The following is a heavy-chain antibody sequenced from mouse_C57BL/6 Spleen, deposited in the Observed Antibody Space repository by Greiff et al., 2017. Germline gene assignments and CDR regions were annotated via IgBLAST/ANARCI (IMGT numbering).Heavy chain of an antibody. CDR1: GYTFTSYW. D-gene: IGHD1-1*01. V-gene: IGHV1-69*01. CDR2: IDPSDSYT. J-gene: IGHJ1*03. CDR3: ARMGFTTVVATDWYFDV. Sequence: VQLQQPGAELVMPGASVKLSCKASGYTFTSYWMHWVKQRPGQGLEWIGEIDPSDSYTNYTQKFKGKSTLTVDKSTSTAYMQLSSLTSEDSAVYYCARMGFTTVVATDWYFDVWGTGTTVTVSS.